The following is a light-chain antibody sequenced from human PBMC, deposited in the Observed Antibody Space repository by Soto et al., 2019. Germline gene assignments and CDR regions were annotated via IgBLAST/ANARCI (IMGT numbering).Light chain of an antibody. CDR3: QQRGDWPPT. CDR1: QSVTTY. CDR2: NSF. V-gene: IGKV3-11*01. Sequence: EIVLTPSPATLSSSPGETATISCRASQSVTTYSAGYQQKPGQAPRLLIYNSFNRAAGIPARFSGSGSETDFTLTISNLEPEDFAVYYCQQRGDWPPTFGPGTKVDIK. J-gene: IGKJ3*01.